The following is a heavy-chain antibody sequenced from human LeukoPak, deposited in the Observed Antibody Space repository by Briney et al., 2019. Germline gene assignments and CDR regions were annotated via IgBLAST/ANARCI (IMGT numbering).Heavy chain of an antibody. J-gene: IGHJ4*02. Sequence: SETLSLTCTVSGGSISSGGYYWGWIRQHPGKGLEWIGYIYYSGSTYYNPSLESRVTISVDTSKNQFSLKLSSVTAADTAVYYCASNRGYSYGLFDYWGQGTLVTVSS. CDR2: IYYSGST. CDR3: ASNRGYSYGLFDY. D-gene: IGHD5-18*01. V-gene: IGHV4-31*03. CDR1: GGSISSGGYY.